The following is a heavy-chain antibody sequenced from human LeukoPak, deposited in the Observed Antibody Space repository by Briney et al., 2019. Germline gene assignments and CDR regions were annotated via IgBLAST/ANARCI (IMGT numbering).Heavy chain of an antibody. V-gene: IGHV4-59*08. D-gene: IGHD1-26*01. CDR1: GGSISSYY. Sequence: PSETLSLTCTVSGGSISSYYWSWIRQPPGKGLEWIGYIYYSGSTNYNPSLKSRVTISVGTSKNQFSLKLSSVTAADTAVYYCARQGIVGATTYYFDYWGQGTLVTVSS. J-gene: IGHJ4*02. CDR3: ARQGIVGATTYYFDY. CDR2: IYYSGST.